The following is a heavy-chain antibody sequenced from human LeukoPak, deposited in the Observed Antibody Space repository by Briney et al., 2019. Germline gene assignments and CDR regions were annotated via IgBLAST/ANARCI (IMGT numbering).Heavy chain of an antibody. CDR3: ASQPYDFWSGYAYYFDY. D-gene: IGHD3-3*01. Sequence: PSGTLSLTCTVSGGSISSSSYYWGWIRQLPGKGLEWIGSIYYSGSTYYNPSLKSRVTISVDTSKNQFSLKLSSVTAADTAVYYCASQPYDFWSGYAYYFDYWGQGTLVTVSS. V-gene: IGHV4-39*01. J-gene: IGHJ4*02. CDR2: IYYSGST. CDR1: GGSISSSSYY.